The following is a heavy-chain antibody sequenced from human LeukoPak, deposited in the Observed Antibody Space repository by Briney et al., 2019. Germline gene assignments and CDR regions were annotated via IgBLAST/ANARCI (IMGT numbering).Heavy chain of an antibody. D-gene: IGHD1-1*01. Sequence: GGSLRLSCAASGFTFSKNWMHWVRQVPGKGLVWVSRINTDGSSTGYADSVKGRFTISRDNAKNTLYLQMSSLRAEDTAVYYCAGENCYLAYRGQGSMVTVSS. J-gene: IGHJ4*02. CDR2: INTDGSST. V-gene: IGHV3-74*01. CDR3: AGENCYLAY. CDR1: GFTFSKNW.